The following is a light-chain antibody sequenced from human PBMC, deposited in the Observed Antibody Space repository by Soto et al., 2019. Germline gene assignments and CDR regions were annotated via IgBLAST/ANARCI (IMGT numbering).Light chain of an antibody. Sequence: DIQMTQSPSTLSASLGDRVTITYRASQSISSWLAWYQQKPGKAPTLLIYKASSLESGVPSRFSGSGSGTGFTLAIRSLQPDDFATYYCQQYHSYPWTFGQGTKVEIK. V-gene: IGKV1-5*03. J-gene: IGKJ1*01. CDR3: QQYHSYPWT. CDR1: QSISSW. CDR2: KAS.